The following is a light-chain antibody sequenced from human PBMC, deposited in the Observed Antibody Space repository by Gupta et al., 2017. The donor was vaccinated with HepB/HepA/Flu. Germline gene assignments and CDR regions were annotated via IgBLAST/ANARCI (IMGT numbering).Light chain of an antibody. CDR3: QHEGSSPRT. CDR1: QSVSSSY. V-gene: IGKV3-20*01. CDR2: GAS. Sequence: EIVLTQSPGTLSLSPGERATLACRASQSVSSSYLAWYQQKPGQAPRLLIYGASSRATGITDRFSGSGSGTDFTLTISRLEPEDFAVYYCQHEGSSPRTFGGGTKVEIK. J-gene: IGKJ4*01.